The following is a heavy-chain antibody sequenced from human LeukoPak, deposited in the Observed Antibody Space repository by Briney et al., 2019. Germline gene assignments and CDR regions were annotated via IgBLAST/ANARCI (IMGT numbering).Heavy chain of an antibody. J-gene: IGHJ5*02. V-gene: IGHV5-51*01. CDR3: ARLEGGRFDP. CDR2: IYPGDSDT. Sequence: GESLKISFKESGYSFANNWIGWVRQMPGKGLEWMGIIYPGDSDTRYSPSFQGQVTISADKSINTAYLQWSSLKASDTAMYYCARLEGGRFDPWGQGTLVTVSS. CDR1: GYSFANNW. D-gene: IGHD3-16*01.